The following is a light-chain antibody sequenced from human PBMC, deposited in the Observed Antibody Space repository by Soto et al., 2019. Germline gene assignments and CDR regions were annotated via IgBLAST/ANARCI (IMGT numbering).Light chain of an antibody. J-gene: IGKJ1*01. CDR2: KAS. CDR3: QQYGSYSPWT. Sequence: DIQMTQSPSTLSASVGDRVTITCRASPSIGSWLAWYQQKPGKAPKLLIYKASSLESGVPSRFSGSGSGTEFTLTISSLQPDDFASYYCQQYGSYSPWTFGQGTKVEIK. CDR1: PSIGSW. V-gene: IGKV1-5*03.